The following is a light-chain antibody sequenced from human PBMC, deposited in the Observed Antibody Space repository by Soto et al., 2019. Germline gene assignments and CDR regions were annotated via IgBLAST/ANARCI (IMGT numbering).Light chain of an antibody. CDR3: QHYGSPPRP. Sequence: EIVLTQSPGTLSLSPGESATLSCRASQTIDNNYLAWYQHKTGQAPRLLIYGASIRATDLPDRFSGSGSGTAFTLTISRLEPEDFAVYYCQHYGSPPRPFGQGTKVDMK. CDR2: GAS. CDR1: QTIDNNY. V-gene: IGKV3-20*01. J-gene: IGKJ1*01.